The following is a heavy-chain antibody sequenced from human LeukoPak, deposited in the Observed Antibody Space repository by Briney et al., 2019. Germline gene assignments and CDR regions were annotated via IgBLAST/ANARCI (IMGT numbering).Heavy chain of an antibody. Sequence: GGSLRLSCAASGFTFSSYSMNWVRQAPGKGLEWVSSISSSSTYIYYADSVKGRFTISRDNAKNSLYLQMNTLRAEDTAVYYCARVGSSGSYNEDYWGQGTLVTVSS. CDR3: ARVGSSGSYNEDY. J-gene: IGHJ4*02. CDR2: ISSSSTYI. CDR1: GFTFSSYS. D-gene: IGHD1-26*01. V-gene: IGHV3-21*01.